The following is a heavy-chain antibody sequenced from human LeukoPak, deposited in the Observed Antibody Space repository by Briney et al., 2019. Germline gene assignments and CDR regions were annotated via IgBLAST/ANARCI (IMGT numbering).Heavy chain of an antibody. D-gene: IGHD2-2*01. J-gene: IGHJ6*03. CDR3: ARGTVVVPAAIYLLKSYYYYYYMDV. CDR2: INHSGST. CDR1: GGSFSGYY. V-gene: IGHV4-34*01. Sequence: PSETLSLTCAVYGGSFSGYYWSWIRQPPGKGLEWIGEINHSGSTNYNPSLKSRVTISVDTSKNQFSLKLSSVTAADTAVYYCARGTVVVPAAIYLLKSYYYYYYMDVWGKGTTVTVSS.